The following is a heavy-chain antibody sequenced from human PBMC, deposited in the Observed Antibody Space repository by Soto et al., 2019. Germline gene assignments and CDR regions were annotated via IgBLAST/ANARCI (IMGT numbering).Heavy chain of an antibody. CDR1: VFTFSSFG. J-gene: IGHJ6*02. V-gene: IGHV3-33*01. D-gene: IGHD2-21*01. Sequence: PWGSLLLSCEASVFTFSSFGMNWVRQAPGKGLEWVARVWYDGSSKYYVDSVKGRFTISRDNSKETVYLQMNSLRAEDTGVYYCAREIDSNHDGMDVWGQGTTVTVSS. CDR2: VWYDGSSK. CDR3: AREIDSNHDGMDV.